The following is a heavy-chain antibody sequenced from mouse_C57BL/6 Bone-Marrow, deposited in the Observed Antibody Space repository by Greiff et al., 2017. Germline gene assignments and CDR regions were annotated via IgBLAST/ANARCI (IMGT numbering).Heavy chain of an antibody. CDR3: ARSGPLGRSFDY. V-gene: IGHV1-55*01. CDR2: IYPTSGRT. Sequence: VQLQQPGAELVKPGASVTMSCKASGYTFTSYWITWVKQRPGQGLEWIGDIYPTSGRTNYNEKFKSKAILTVDPSSNTAYMQLSSLTSEDSAVFYCARSGPLGRSFDYWGQGTTLTVSS. J-gene: IGHJ2*01. CDR1: GYTFTSYW. D-gene: IGHD4-1*01.